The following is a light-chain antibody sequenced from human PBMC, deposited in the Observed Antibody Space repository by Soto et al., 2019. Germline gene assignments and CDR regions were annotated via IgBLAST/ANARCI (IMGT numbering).Light chain of an antibody. J-gene: IGKJ4*01. CDR3: QQYGSSPT. CDR1: QSVSSSY. Sequence: EIVLTQSPGTLSLSPGERATLSCRASQSVSSSYLAWYQQKPGQAPRLLIYGASSRATGIPDRFSGSGSGTDFTRTISRLEPEDFAVYYCQQYGSSPTFGGGTEVEIK. V-gene: IGKV3-20*01. CDR2: GAS.